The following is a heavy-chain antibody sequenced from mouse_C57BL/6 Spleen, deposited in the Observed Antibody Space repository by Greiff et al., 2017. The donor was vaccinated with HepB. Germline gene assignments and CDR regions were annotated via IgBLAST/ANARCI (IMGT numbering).Heavy chain of an antibody. CDR3: ARVDYDYEVDY. V-gene: IGHV5-17*01. CDR2: ISSGSSTI. Sequence: EVKLVESGGGLVKPGGSLKLSCAASGFTSSDYGMHWVRQAPEKGLEWVAYISSGSSTIYYADTVKGRFTISRDNAKNTLFLQMTSLRSEDTAMYYCARVDYDYEVDYWGQGTTLTVSS. D-gene: IGHD2-4*01. CDR1: GFTSSDYG. J-gene: IGHJ2*01.